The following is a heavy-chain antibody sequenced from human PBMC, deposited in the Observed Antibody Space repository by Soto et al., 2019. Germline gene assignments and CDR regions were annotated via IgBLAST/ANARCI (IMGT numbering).Heavy chain of an antibody. CDR1: GGSISSYY. J-gene: IGHJ4*02. CDR3: ARGQWLIDY. V-gene: IGHV4-59*01. CDR2: IYYSGST. D-gene: IGHD6-19*01. Sequence: SETLSLTCTVSGGSISSYYWSWIRQPPGKGLEWIGYIYYSGSTNYNPSLKSRVTISVDTSKNQFSLKLSSVTAADTAVYYCARGQWLIDYWGQGTLVTVSS.